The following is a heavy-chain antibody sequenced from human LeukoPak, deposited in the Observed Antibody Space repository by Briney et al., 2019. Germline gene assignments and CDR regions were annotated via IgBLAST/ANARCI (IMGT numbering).Heavy chain of an antibody. V-gene: IGHV1-18*01. D-gene: IGHD3-3*01. CDR2: ISAYNGNT. CDR3: ARELLYDFWSGYTKNWFDP. CDR1: GYTFTSYA. J-gene: IGHJ5*02. Sequence: APVKVSCKASGYTFTSYAMNWVRQAPGQGLEWMGWISAYNGNTNYAQKLQGRVTMTTDTSTSTAYMELRSLRSDDTAVYYCARELLYDFWSGYTKNWFDPWGQGTLVTVSS.